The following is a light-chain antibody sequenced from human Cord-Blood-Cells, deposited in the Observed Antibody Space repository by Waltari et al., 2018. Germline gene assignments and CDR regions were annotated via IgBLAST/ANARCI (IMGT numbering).Light chain of an antibody. CDR1: SSDVGGYNY. Sequence: QSALTQPASVSGSPGQSITISCTGTSSDVGGYNYVSWYQQHPGKAPKLMIYDVSNRPSGVSNRFSGSKSGNTAALTISGIQAEDEADYYCSSYTSSSTLGFGTGTKVTVL. V-gene: IGLV2-14*01. CDR2: DVS. CDR3: SSYTSSSTLG. J-gene: IGLJ1*01.